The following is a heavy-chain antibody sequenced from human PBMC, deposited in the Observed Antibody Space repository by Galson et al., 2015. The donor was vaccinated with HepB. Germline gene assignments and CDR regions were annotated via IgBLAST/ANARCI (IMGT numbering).Heavy chain of an antibody. V-gene: IGHV1-2*06. J-gene: IGHJ4*02. CDR3: ARAEKATDGFDL. CDR2: IRPKTGVT. Sequence: SVKVSCKASGYTFHDYYVHWVRQAPGQGLEWMGRIRPKTGVTNFAQRFRGRVTMSSDTSVSTASMELNRLRSDDTAIYYCARAEKATDGFDLWGQGTLVTVSS. CDR1: GYTFHDYY. D-gene: IGHD5-24*01.